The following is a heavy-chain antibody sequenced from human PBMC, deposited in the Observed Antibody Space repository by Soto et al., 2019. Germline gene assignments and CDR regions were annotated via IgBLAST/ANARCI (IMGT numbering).Heavy chain of an antibody. CDR2: FDPEDGET. V-gene: IGHV1-24*01. CDR3: KSLNPYFDF. J-gene: IGHJ4*02. Sequence: ASVKVSCKVSGYTLTDSSMHWVRQAPGKGLEWMGGFDPEDGETIYAQTFQGRITMTEDSSTDTAYMELSSLTSADTAVYYCKSLNPYFDFWGQGTPVTVSS. CDR1: GYTLTDSS.